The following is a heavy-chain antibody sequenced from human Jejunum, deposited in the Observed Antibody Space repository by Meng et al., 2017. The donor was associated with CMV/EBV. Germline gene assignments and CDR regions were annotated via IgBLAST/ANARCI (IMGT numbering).Heavy chain of an antibody. CDR2: ISSSGDYT. Sequence: QVRLVESGGGLVKPGGALRLSRAASGLTFSDQYMSWIRQAPGKGLELISYISSSGDYTNYADSVRGRFTVSRDNAKNSLYLQLNSLRAEDTALYYCTTVHYYAINYWGQGTLVTVSS. CDR3: TTVHYYAINY. CDR1: GLTFSDQY. V-gene: IGHV3-11*06. D-gene: IGHD1-26*01. J-gene: IGHJ4*02.